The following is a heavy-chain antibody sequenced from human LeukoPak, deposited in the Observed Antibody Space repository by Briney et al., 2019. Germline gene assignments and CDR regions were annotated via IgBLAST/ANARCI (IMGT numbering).Heavy chain of an antibody. Sequence: ASETLSLTCTVSGGSISSGGYYWSWIRQPPGKGLEWIGYIYHSGSTYYNPSLKSRVTISVDRSKNQFSLKLSSVTAADTAVYYCARGIEYSGSYPGYWGQGTLVTVSS. V-gene: IGHV4-30-2*01. CDR2: IYHSGST. CDR1: GGSISSGGYY. CDR3: ARGIEYSGSYPGY. J-gene: IGHJ4*02. D-gene: IGHD1-26*01.